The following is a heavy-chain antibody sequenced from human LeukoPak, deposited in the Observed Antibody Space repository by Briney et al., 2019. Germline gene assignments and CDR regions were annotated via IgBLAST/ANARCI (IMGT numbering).Heavy chain of an antibody. D-gene: IGHD3-22*01. CDR2: TYYRSKWYN. J-gene: IGHJ4*02. V-gene: IGHV6-1*01. Sequence: SQTLSLTCTISGDSVSSNSAAWNWIRQSPSRGLEWLGRTYYRSKWYNDYAVSVKSRITINPDTSKNQFSLQLNSVTPEDTAVYYCARDPGRGYYDSSGTFDYWGQGTLVTVSS. CDR3: ARDPGRGYYDSSGTFDY. CDR1: GDSVSSNSAA.